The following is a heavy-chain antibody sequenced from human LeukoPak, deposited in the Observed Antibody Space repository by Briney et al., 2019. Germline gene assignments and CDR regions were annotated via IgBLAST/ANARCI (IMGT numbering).Heavy chain of an antibody. Sequence: PSETLSLTCAVYGGSFSGYYWSWIRQPPGKGLEWIGEINHSGSTNYNPSLKSRVTISVDTSKNQFSLKLSSVTAADTAVYYCARVRRTVAHFDYWGQGTLVTASS. V-gene: IGHV4-34*01. CDR3: ARVRRTVAHFDY. CDR2: INHSGST. J-gene: IGHJ4*02. CDR1: GGSFSGYY. D-gene: IGHD6-19*01.